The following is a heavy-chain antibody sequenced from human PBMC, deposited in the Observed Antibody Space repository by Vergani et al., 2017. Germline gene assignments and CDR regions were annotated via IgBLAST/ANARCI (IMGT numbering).Heavy chain of an antibody. Sequence: VHLVESGGGLVQPGGSLRLSCVGSGFTFSTYSMNWVRQAPGKGLEWVSYISTDASTTYYGDSVKGRFTISRDNAKNSLYLQMNSLRAEDTAVYFCAREPLRTYDSSGYYFHDAFDIWGQGTMVTVSS. J-gene: IGHJ3*02. CDR2: ISTDASTT. CDR3: AREPLRTYDSSGYYFHDAFDI. V-gene: IGHV3-48*01. CDR1: GFTFSTYS. D-gene: IGHD3-22*01.